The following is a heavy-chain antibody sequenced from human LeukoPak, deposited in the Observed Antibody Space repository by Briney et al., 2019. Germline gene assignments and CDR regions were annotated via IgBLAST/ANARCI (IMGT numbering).Heavy chain of an antibody. V-gene: IGHV3-53*04. J-gene: IGHJ3*02. CDR3: ASPNWNYAFDI. D-gene: IGHD1-7*01. CDR2: IYSGGST. Sequence: AGGSLRLSCAASGFTVSSNYMSWVRQAPGKGLEWVSVIYSGGSTYYADSVKGRFTISRHNSKNTLYLQMNSLRAEDTAVYYCASPNWNYAFDIWGQGTMVTVSS. CDR1: GFTVSSNY.